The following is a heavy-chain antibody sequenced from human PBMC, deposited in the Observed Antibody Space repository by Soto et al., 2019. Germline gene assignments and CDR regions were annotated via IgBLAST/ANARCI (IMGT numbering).Heavy chain of an antibody. CDR1: GFTFSSYG. D-gene: IGHD4-17*01. CDR2: ISYDGSNK. J-gene: IGHJ4*02. CDR3: AKRRTTVTTDIDY. V-gene: IGHV3-30*18. Sequence: GGSLRLSCAASGFTFSSYGMHWVRQAPGKGLEWVAVISYDGSNKYYADSVKGRFTISRDNSKNTLYLQMNSLRAEDTAVYYCAKRRTTVTTDIDYWGQGTLVTVSS.